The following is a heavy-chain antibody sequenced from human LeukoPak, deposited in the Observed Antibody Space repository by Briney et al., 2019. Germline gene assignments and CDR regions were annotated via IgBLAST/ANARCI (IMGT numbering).Heavy chain of an antibody. J-gene: IGHJ4*02. CDR1: GVSNSSYY. CDR2: IHYSGRA. V-gene: IGHV4-59*01. D-gene: IGHD2-2*01. Sequence: SETLSLTCTVSGVSNSSYYWIWIRQPPGKGLEWIGDIHYSGRANYNPSLKSRVTTLLDTSKNQISLKLSSVTAADTAVCYCARPQTMGSSSPLGYWGQGTLVTVSS. CDR3: ARPQTMGSSSPLGY.